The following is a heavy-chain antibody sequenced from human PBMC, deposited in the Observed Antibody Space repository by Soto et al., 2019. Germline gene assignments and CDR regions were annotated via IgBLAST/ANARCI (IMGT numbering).Heavy chain of an antibody. V-gene: IGHV4-59*01. D-gene: IGHD2-21*01. CDR2: IYYSGST. Sequence: SETLSLTCTVSGGSISSYYWSWIRQPPGKGLEWIGYIYYSGSTNYNPSLKSRVTISVDTSKNQFSLKLSSVTAADTAVYYCARENLYCGVDCYPNYYYYYMDVRGKGTKVTGSS. J-gene: IGHJ6*03. CDR3: ARENLYCGVDCYPNYYYYYMDV. CDR1: GGSISSYY.